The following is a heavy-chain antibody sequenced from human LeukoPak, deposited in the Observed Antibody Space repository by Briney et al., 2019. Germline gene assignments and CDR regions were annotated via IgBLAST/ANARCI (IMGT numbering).Heavy chain of an antibody. D-gene: IGHD2-21*01. CDR1: GGSFSGYY. V-gene: IGHV4-34*01. CDR2: INHREST. CDR3: ARDSAWNWFDP. Sequence: SETLSLTCAVSGGSFSGYYWTWIRQPPGKGLEWIGEINHRESTNYNPSLKSRATISVDTSKNQFSLKLSSVTAADTAVYYCARDSAWNWFDPWGQGTLVTVSS. J-gene: IGHJ5*02.